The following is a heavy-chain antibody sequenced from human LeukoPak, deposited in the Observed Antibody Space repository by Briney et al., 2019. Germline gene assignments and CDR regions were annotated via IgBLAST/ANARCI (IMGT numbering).Heavy chain of an antibody. Sequence: GGSLRLSCAASGFTVSSNYMSWVRQAPGKGLEWVSVIYSGGSTYYADSVKGRFTISRDNSKNTLYLQMNSLRAEDTAVYYCARVNYDFWSGYSVYYFDYWGQGTLVTVSS. D-gene: IGHD3-3*01. J-gene: IGHJ4*02. V-gene: IGHV3-53*01. CDR1: GFTVSSNY. CDR3: ARVNYDFWSGYSVYYFDY. CDR2: IYSGGST.